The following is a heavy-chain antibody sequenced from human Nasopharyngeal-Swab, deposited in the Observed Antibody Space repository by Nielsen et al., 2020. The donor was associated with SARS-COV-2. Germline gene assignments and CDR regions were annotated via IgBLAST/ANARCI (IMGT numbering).Heavy chain of an antibody. V-gene: IGHV3-23*01. CDR1: GFTFRSYA. D-gene: IGHD6-13*01. CDR2: ISGSGGST. J-gene: IGHJ4*02. CDR3: AKEVAAAIGEYYFDY. Sequence: GESLKLSCAASGFTFRSYAMILVLQAPGKGLEWVSAISGSGGSTYYADSVKGRFTISRDNSKNTLYLQMNSLRAEDTAVYYCAKEVAAAIGEYYFDYWGQGTLVTVSS.